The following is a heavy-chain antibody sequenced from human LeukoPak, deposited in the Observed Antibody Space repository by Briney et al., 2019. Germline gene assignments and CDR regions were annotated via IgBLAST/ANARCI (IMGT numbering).Heavy chain of an antibody. Sequence: SETLSLTFTVSGASFSSSTYYWGWIRQSPGKGLEWIGSIYYSGSTYYNPSLKSRVTMSVDTSKNQFSLKLSSVTAADTAVYYCARHAGGITATGTRPFDYWGQGTLVTVSS. CDR3: ARHAGGITATGTRPFDY. J-gene: IGHJ4*02. V-gene: IGHV4-39*01. CDR2: IYYSGST. D-gene: IGHD6-13*01. CDR1: GASFSSSTYY.